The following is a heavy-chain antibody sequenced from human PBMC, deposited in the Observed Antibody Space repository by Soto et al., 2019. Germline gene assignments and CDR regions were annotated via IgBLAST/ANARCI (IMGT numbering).Heavy chain of an antibody. CDR2: IGGSGGSI. V-gene: IGHV3-48*02. CDR3: ARDLAWAFDS. Sequence: GGSLRLCCAASGFTFSTFSMNWVRQAPGKGLEWLSYIGGSGGSISYADSVKGRFTISRDNGKNTLYLQMSSLRDEDTAVYYCARDLAWAFDSWGQGALVTVSS. CDR1: GFTFSTFS. D-gene: IGHD1-26*01. J-gene: IGHJ4*02.